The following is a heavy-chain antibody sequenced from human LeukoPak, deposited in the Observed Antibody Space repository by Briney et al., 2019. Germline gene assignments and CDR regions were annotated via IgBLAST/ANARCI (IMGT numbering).Heavy chain of an antibody. V-gene: IGHV3-30*02. CDR2: IRYDGSNK. Sequence: GGSLRLSCAASGFTFSSYGMHWVRQAPGKGLEWVAFIRYDGSNKYYADSVKGRFTISRDNSKNTLYLQMNSLRAEDTAVYYCARRPRYCSSTSCYRRGYYYYMDVWGKGTTVTISS. CDR1: GFTFSSYG. D-gene: IGHD2-2*01. CDR3: ARRPRYCSSTSCYRRGYYYYMDV. J-gene: IGHJ6*03.